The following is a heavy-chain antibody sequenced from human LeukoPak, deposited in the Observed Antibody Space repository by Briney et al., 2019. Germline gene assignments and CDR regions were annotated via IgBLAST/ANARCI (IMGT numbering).Heavy chain of an antibody. V-gene: IGHV3-30*04. Sequence: GRSQRLSCAASGFTFSSYAMHWVRQAPGKGLEWVAVISYDGSNKYYADSVKGRFTISRDNSKNTLYLQMNSLRAEDTAVYYCARDQSRCSGGSCYPVHDAFDIWGQGTMVTVSS. D-gene: IGHD2-15*01. CDR2: ISYDGSNK. CDR3: ARDQSRCSGGSCYPVHDAFDI. J-gene: IGHJ3*02. CDR1: GFTFSSYA.